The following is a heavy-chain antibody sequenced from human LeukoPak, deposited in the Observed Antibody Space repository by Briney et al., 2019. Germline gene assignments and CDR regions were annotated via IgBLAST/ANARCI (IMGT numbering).Heavy chain of an antibody. CDR2: INPNSGGT. CDR1: GYTFTGYY. J-gene: IGHJ4*02. CDR3: ASTTGLDD. V-gene: IGHV1-2*02. Sequence: ASVKVSCKASGYTFTGYYMHWVRQAPGQGLEWMGWINPNSGGTNYAQRFQGRVTMTRDTSSSTAYMELSRLRSDDTAMFYCASTTGLDDWGQGTLVTASS. D-gene: IGHD1-1*01.